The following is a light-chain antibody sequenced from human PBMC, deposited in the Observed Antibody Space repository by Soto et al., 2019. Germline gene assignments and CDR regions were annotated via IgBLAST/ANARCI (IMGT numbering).Light chain of an antibody. CDR1: QSFSSSY. CDR3: QQYGTLGT. J-gene: IGKJ1*01. V-gene: IGKV3-20*01. CDR2: GTS. Sequence: EIVLTQSPGTLSLSPGERATLSCRASQSFSSSYLAWYQQKPGQAPRLLIYGTSTRATGIPDRFSGSGSQTDFTLTISRLEPEYFAVYYCQQYGTLGTFGQGTRVEIK.